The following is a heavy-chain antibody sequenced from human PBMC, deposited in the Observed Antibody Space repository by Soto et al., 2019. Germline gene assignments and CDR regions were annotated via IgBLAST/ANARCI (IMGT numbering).Heavy chain of an antibody. V-gene: IGHV4-31*03. CDR3: AREGRYFDWLPPRYYYYYMDV. CDR2: IYYSGST. Sequence: PSETLSLTCTVSGGSISSGGYYWSWIRQHPGKGLEWIGYIYYSGSTYYNPSLKSRVTISVDTSKNQFSLKLSSVTAADTAVYYCAREGRYFDWLPPRYYYYYMDVWGKGTTVTVSS. J-gene: IGHJ6*03. D-gene: IGHD3-9*01. CDR1: GGSISSGGYY.